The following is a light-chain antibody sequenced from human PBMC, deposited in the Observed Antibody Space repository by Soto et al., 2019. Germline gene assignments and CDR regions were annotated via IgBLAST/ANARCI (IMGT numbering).Light chain of an antibody. Sequence: EIVMTQSPATLSVSPGERATLSCRASQSVSSNLAWYQQKPGQAPRLLIYGASTRATGIPARFSGSGSGTEFTLTISSLQSKDFAVYYCQQYNNWPQTCGQGTKVEIK. CDR2: GAS. J-gene: IGKJ1*01. CDR1: QSVSSN. CDR3: QQYNNWPQT. V-gene: IGKV3-15*01.